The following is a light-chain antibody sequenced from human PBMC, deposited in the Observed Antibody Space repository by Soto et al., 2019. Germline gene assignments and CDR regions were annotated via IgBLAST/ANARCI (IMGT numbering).Light chain of an antibody. V-gene: IGKV3-15*01. CDR3: QQDNNWPWT. CDR2: DAS. J-gene: IGKJ1*01. CDR1: QSGSRS. Sequence: EIVLTQSPATLSLSPGERAKLYCRASQSGSRSLAWYQPKPGXAPRLLIYDASPSAPGIPPRFSGSGSGAEFTLSISSLQSDDFAIYYCQQDNNWPWTFCKGTKV.